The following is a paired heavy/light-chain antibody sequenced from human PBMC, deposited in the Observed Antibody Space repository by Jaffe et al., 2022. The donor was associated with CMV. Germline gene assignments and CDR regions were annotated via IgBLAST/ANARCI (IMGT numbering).Heavy chain of an antibody. CDR1: GDSFNSHNW. CDR2: IYPSGNT. D-gene: IGHD2-15*01. V-gene: IGHV4-4*02. Sequence: QVQLQESGPGLVKPSGTLSLTCVVSGDSFNSHNWWSWVRQTPGKGLEWIGEIYPSGNTTYNPSLKSRVTISLDRSKNQFSLSVKSVTAADTAVYYCARGRVVLEEFDSFDVWGQGTMVTVSS. J-gene: IGHJ3*01. CDR3: ARGRVVLEEFDSFDV.
Light chain of an antibody. V-gene: IGKV1-5*03. J-gene: IGKJ2*01. CDR3: QQYNAYPNT. CDR1: QTINNW. Sequence: EIQMTQSPSTLSASVGDRVTITCRASQTINNWLAWYQQKPGKAPKLLIYKASRLESGVPSRFSGSGFGTEFALTFTILQPDDFATYYCQQYNAYPNTFGQGTKVEIK. CDR2: KAS.